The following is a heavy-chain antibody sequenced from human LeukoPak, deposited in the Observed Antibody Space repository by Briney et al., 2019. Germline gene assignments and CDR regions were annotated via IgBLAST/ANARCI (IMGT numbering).Heavy chain of an antibody. CDR2: INPNSGGT. CDR1: GYSFTTYA. Sequence: GASVKVSCKASGYSFTTYALNWVRQAPGQGLEWMGWINPNSGGTNYAQKFQGRVTMTRDTSISTAYMELSRLRSDDTAVYYCARSSSSWFDYWGQGTLVTVSS. J-gene: IGHJ4*02. CDR3: ARSSSSWFDY. V-gene: IGHV1-2*02. D-gene: IGHD6-13*01.